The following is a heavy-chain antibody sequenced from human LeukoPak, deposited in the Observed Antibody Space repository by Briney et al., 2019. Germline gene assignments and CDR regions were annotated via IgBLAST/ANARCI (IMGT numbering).Heavy chain of an antibody. V-gene: IGHV1-2*06. D-gene: IGHD3-10*01. Sequence: ASVKVSCKASGYTFTGYYMHWVRQAPGQGLEWMGRINPNSGGTNYAQRFQGRVTMTRDTSISTAYMELSRLRSDDTAVYYCARYHYGYSSGSGFDCWGQGILVTVSS. CDR2: INPNSGGT. J-gene: IGHJ4*02. CDR3: ARYHYGYSSGSGFDC. CDR1: GYTFTGYY.